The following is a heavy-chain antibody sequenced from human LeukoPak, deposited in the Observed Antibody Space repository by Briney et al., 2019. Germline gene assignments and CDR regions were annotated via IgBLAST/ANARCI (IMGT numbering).Heavy chain of an antibody. Sequence: GGSLRLSCAASGFTFSSYWMSWVRQAPGKGLGWVASIKPDGSDKRYVDSVKGRFTVSRDNPKTSVFLQMNSLRAEDTAVYYCASQTGAKAFDFWGQGILVTVSS. CDR1: GFTFSSYW. V-gene: IGHV3-7*05. CDR2: IKPDGSDK. CDR3: ASQTGAKAFDF. D-gene: IGHD1-14*01. J-gene: IGHJ4*02.